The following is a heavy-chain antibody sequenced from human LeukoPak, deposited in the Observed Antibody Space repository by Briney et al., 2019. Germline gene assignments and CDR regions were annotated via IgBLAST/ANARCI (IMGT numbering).Heavy chain of an antibody. CDR2: IRSKANSYAT. CDR1: GFTFSGSA. Sequence: PGGSLRLSCAASGFTFSGSAMHWVRQASGKGLEWVGRIRSKANSYATAYAASVKGRFTISRDDSKNTAYLQMNSLKTEDTAVYYCTRLAKFPGVPAAIGGDYWGQGTLVTVSS. CDR3: TRLAKFPGVPAAIGGDY. D-gene: IGHD2-2*02. V-gene: IGHV3-73*01. J-gene: IGHJ4*02.